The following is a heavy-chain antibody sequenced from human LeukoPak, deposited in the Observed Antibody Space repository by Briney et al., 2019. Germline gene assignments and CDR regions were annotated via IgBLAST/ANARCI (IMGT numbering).Heavy chain of an antibody. CDR3: ARDRIQIPAATDDAFDI. Sequence: SETVSLTCTVSGGSISSYYWSWIRQPAGKGLEWIGRIYTSGSTNYNPSLKSRVTMSVDTSKNQFSLKLSSVTAADTAVYYCARDRIQIPAATDDAFDIWGQGTMVTVSS. V-gene: IGHV4-4*07. J-gene: IGHJ3*02. CDR1: GGSISSYY. D-gene: IGHD2-2*01. CDR2: IYTSGST.